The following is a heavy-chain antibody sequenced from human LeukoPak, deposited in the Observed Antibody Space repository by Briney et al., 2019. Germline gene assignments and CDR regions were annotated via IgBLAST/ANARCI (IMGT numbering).Heavy chain of an antibody. V-gene: IGHV3-66*02. CDR3: ARERGYSGCALDYYYYYMDV. J-gene: IGHJ6*03. Sequence: GGSLRLSCAASGFTVSSNYMSWVRQAPGKGLEWVSVIYSGGSTYYADSVKGRFTISRDNSKNTLYLQMNSLRAEDTAVYYCARERGYSGCALDYYYYYMDVWGKGTTVTVSS. CDR1: GFTVSSNY. CDR2: IYSGGST. D-gene: IGHD5-12*01.